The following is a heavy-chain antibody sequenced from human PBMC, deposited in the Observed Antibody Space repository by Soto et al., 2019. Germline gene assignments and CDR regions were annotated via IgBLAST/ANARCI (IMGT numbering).Heavy chain of an antibody. CDR3: ARDPTNDYGDDTFDY. CDR1: GDAFKSYA. Sequence: QVLLLQSGSEVKKAGSSVKVSCKASGDAFKSYAIHWVRQAPGQGVEYMGRIIPSYDITKYAQKFQGRLTLTADMYTSTVYMELSSLRSEDTAVYYCARDPTNDYGDDTFDYWGQGTKVIVSS. J-gene: IGHJ4*02. V-gene: IGHV1-69*17. D-gene: IGHD4-17*01. CDR2: IIPSYDIT.